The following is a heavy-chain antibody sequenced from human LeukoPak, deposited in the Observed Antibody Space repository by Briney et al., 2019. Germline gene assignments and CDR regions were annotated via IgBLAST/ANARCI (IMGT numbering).Heavy chain of an antibody. V-gene: IGHV3-30*18. Sequence: SGGSLRLSCAASGFTLSSYGMHWVRQTPGKGLAWVAVISYDGSNKYYADSVKGRFTISRDNSKNTLYLQMNSLRAEDTALYYCAKDGGRKNSVVTRFDYWGQGTLVTVSS. CDR3: AKDGGRKNSVVTRFDY. CDR2: ISYDGSNK. D-gene: IGHD4-23*01. CDR1: GFTLSSYG. J-gene: IGHJ4*02.